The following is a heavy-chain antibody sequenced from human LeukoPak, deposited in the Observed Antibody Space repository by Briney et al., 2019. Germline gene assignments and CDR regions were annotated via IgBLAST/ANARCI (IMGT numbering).Heavy chain of an antibody. Sequence: SVKVSCKASGGTFSSYAISWVRQAPGQGLEWMGRIIPILGIANYSQKFQGRVTITADKSTSTAYMELSSLRSEDTAVYYCARDGEYSSSYYAFDIWGQGTMVTVSS. J-gene: IGHJ3*02. CDR2: IIPILGIA. V-gene: IGHV1-69*04. CDR3: ARDGEYSSSYYAFDI. D-gene: IGHD6-6*01. CDR1: GGTFSSYA.